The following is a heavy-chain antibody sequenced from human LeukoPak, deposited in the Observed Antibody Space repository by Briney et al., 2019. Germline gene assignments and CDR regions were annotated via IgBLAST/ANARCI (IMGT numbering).Heavy chain of an antibody. CDR1: GGSISNYY. CDR3: ARVGDYALKD. J-gene: IGHJ4*02. V-gene: IGHV4-4*07. CDR2: FYNSGST. D-gene: IGHD3-16*01. Sequence: KPSETLSLTCTVSGGSISNYYWGWIRQPAGKGLEWIGRFYNSGSTNCNPSLKSRVTMSVDTSKNQFSLRLSSVTAADTAVYYCARVGDYALKDWGQGTLVTVSS.